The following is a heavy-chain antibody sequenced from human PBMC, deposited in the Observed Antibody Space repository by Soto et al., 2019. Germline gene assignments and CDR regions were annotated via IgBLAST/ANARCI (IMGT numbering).Heavy chain of an antibody. CDR3: TRDPHSLDY. Sequence: GESLKISCAASGFNFNGYSMNWVRQAPGKGMEWVSYINRDSSATFYADFAQGRFTISRDNAKNSLYLQMNSLRAEDTAVYYCTRDPHSLDYWGQGTLVTVSS. CDR2: INRDSSAT. J-gene: IGHJ4*02. CDR1: GFNFNGYS. V-gene: IGHV3-48*01. D-gene: IGHD2-15*01.